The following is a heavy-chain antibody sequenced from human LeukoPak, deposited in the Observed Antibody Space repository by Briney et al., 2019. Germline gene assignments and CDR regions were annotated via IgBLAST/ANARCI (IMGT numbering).Heavy chain of an antibody. J-gene: IGHJ4*02. V-gene: IGHV3-15*01. Sequence: PSETLSLTCTVSGGSISSGSYCWSWVRQAPGKGLEWVGRIKSNSDGGTTDYAAPVKGRFTISRDESKNTLYLQMSNLKTEDTAVYYVVWEYIRSFNSWGQGTLDTVSS. CDR3: VWEYIRSFNS. CDR2: IKSNSDGGTT. CDR1: GGSISSGSYC. D-gene: IGHD3-16*01.